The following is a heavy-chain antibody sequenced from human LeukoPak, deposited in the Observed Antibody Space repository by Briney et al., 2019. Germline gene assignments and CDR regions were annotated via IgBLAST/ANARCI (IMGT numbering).Heavy chain of an antibody. J-gene: IGHJ4*02. V-gene: IGHV7-4-1*01. Sequence: ASVKVSCKASGYTFTNYDINWVRQAPGQGLEWMGWINTNTGNPTYVQGFTGRFVFSLDTSVSTAYLQIYSLKADDTAVYYCARGPWVYWGQGTLVTVSS. CDR1: GYTFTNYD. CDR2: INTNTGNP. CDR3: ARGPWVY.